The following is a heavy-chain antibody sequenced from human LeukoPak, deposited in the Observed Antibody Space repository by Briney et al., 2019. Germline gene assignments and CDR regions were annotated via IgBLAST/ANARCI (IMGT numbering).Heavy chain of an antibody. Sequence: SETLSLTCTVSGGSISSYYWSWIRQPPGKGLEWIGYIYYSGSTNYNPSLKSRVTISVDTSKNQFSPKLSSVTAADTAVYYCARGDNYYDSSGYYQLDYWGQGTLVTVSS. D-gene: IGHD3-22*01. CDR3: ARGDNYYDSSGYYQLDY. V-gene: IGHV4-59*01. CDR2: IYYSGST. J-gene: IGHJ4*02. CDR1: GGSISSYY.